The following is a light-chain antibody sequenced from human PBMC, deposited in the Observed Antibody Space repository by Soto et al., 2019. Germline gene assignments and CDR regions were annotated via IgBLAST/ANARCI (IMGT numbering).Light chain of an antibody. CDR2: DAS. V-gene: IGKV3-20*01. J-gene: IGKJ1*01. CDR3: PQYGGSPRT. Sequence: EIVLTQSPGTLSLSPGERGTLSCSASQSVSSGYLAWYQQKPGQAPRLLIYDASSRATGIPDRFSGSGSGTDFTLTISRLEPEDFAVYYCPQYGGSPRTFGQGTKVDIK. CDR1: QSVSSGY.